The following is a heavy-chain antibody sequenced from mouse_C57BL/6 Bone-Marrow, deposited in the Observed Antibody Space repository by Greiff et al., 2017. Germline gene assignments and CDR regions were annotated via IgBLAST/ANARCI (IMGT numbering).Heavy chain of an antibody. CDR3: ANVIYYPYAMDY. Sequence: VQLQQSGPVLVKPGASVKMSCKASGYTFTDYYMNWVKQSHGKSLEWIGVINPYNGGTSYNQKFKGKATLTVDTSSSTAYMGLNSLTSEDSAVYCCANVIYYPYAMDYWGQGTAVTVSS. CDR1: GYTFTDYY. D-gene: IGHD2-1*01. V-gene: IGHV1-19*01. J-gene: IGHJ4*01. CDR2: INPYNGGT.